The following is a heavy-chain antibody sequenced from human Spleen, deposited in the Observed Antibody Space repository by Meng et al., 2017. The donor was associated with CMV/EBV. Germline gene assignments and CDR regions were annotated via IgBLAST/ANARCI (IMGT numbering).Heavy chain of an antibody. CDR1: GGSISSGNYY. J-gene: IGHJ5*02. D-gene: IGHD1-26*01. V-gene: IGHV4-39*07. Sequence: SETLSLTCSVSGGSISSGNYYWGWIRQPPGKGLEWIGSIYYSGSTYYNPSLKSRVTISVGVSKSQFSLKLRSVTAADTAMYYCARDLRIVGVVASFDPWGQGTLVTVSS. CDR2: IYYSGST. CDR3: ARDLRIVGVVASFDP.